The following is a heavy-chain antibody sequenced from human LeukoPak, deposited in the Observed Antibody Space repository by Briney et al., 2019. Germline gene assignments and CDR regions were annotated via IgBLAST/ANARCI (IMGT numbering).Heavy chain of an antibody. CDR2: ISPSDGAT. D-gene: IGHD2-15*01. V-gene: IGHV1-46*01. Sequence: ASVKVSCKASGNTFTNHNMHWVRLAPGQGLERMGIISPSDGATNYAHKFQGRVTMTRDTSTSTVYMELSSLKSEDTAVYYCAREVAAPFRFDDWGQGTLVTVSS. CDR1: GNTFTNHN. CDR3: AREVAAPFRFDD. J-gene: IGHJ4*02.